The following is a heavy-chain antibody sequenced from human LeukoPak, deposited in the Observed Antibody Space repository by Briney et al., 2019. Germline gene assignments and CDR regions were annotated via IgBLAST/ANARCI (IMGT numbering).Heavy chain of an antibody. CDR3: AARADRGLGPLDF. J-gene: IGHJ4*02. V-gene: IGHV3-23*01. CDR1: GFTFNSYA. Sequence: GGSLRLSCAASGFTFNSYAMAWVRQPPGKGLQWVSAISSSGDSTYYTDSVKGRFTISRDNSKNTLYLEMSRLRADDTAVYFCAARADRGLGPLDFWGQGTLVTVSS. CDR2: ISSSGDST.